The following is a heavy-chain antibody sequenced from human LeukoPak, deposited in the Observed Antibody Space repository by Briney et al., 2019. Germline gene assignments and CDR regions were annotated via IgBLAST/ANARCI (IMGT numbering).Heavy chain of an antibody. J-gene: IGHJ4*02. D-gene: IGHD6-19*01. V-gene: IGHV4-39*07. CDR2: IYNSEST. CDR3: ARAPTGYSSGWFVFDY. Sequence: PSETLSLTCTVSGGSISSRSYYWGWIRQPPGKGLEWIGSIYNSESTYYNPSLKSRVTISVDTSKNQFSLKLSSVTAADTAVYYCARAPTGYSSGWFVFDYWGQGTLVTVSS. CDR1: GGSISSRSYY.